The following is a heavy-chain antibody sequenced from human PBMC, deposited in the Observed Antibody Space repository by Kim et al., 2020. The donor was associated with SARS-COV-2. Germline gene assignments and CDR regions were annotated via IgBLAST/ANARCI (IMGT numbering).Heavy chain of an antibody. CDR3: ARSIAGSYYYGMDV. Sequence: ADSVKGRLTISRDNSKNTLYLQMSSLRAEDTAVYYCARSIAGSYYYGMDVWGQGTTVTVSS. V-gene: IGHV3-30*15. J-gene: IGHJ6*02. D-gene: IGHD6-6*01.